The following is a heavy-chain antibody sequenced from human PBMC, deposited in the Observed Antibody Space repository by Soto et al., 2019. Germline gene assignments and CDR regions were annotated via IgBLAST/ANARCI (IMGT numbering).Heavy chain of an antibody. Sequence: GASVKVSCKASRGTFSSYAMRWVRQAPGQGLEWMGGIIPIFGTANYAQKFQGRVTITADKSTSTAYMELSSLRAEDTAVYYCASFPHQYYFDYWGQGTLVTVSS. CDR1: RGTFSSYA. V-gene: IGHV1-69*06. CDR3: ASFPHQYYFDY. J-gene: IGHJ4*02. CDR2: IIPIFGTA.